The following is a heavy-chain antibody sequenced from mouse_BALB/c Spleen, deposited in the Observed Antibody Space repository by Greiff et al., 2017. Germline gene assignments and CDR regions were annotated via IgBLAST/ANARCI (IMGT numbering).Heavy chain of an antibody. J-gene: IGHJ2*01. Sequence: QVQLQQSGAELVRPGTSVKVSCKASGYAFTNYLIEWVKQRPGQGLEWIGVINPGSGGTNYNEKFKGKATLTADKSSSTAYMQLSSLTSDDSAVYFCARCGNYDYFDYWGQGTTLTVSS. CDR2: INPGSGGT. D-gene: IGHD2-1*01. CDR1: GYAFTNYL. V-gene: IGHV1-54*01. CDR3: ARCGNYDYFDY.